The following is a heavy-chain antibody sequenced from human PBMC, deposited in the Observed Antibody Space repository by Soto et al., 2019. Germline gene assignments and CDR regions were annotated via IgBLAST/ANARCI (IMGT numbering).Heavy chain of an antibody. CDR1: GFTFSSYA. CDR2: ISGSGGST. CDR3: AKDPSWGRPQL. J-gene: IGHJ4*02. D-gene: IGHD7-27*01. V-gene: IGHV3-23*01. Sequence: EVQLLESGGGLVQPGGSLRLSCAASGFTFSSYAMSWVRQAPGKGLEWVSAISGSGGSTYYADSVEGRFTITRDNSENTLYLQMNSLRAEDTAVYYCAKDPSWGRPQLGGQGTLVTVSS.